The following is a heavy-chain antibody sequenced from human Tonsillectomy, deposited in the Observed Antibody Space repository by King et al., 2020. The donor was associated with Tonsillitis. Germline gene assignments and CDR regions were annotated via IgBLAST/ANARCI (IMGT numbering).Heavy chain of an antibody. Sequence: VQLVESGGGLVQPGGSLRLSCAASGFTFSSYAMSWVRQAPGKGLVWVSAISGSGGSTYYAESVRGRFTISRDNSRNTLYLQMNSLRADDTAVYYCALEIAYCGGDCYSGFDYWGQGTLVTVSS. V-gene: IGHV3-23*04. CDR1: GFTFSSYA. CDR3: ALEIAYCGGDCYSGFDY. D-gene: IGHD2-21*02. CDR2: ISGSGGST. J-gene: IGHJ4*02.